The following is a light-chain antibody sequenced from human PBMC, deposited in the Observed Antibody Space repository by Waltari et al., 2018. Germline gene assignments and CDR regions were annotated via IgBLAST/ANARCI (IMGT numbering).Light chain of an antibody. CDR2: AAS. CDR1: QSISSY. V-gene: IGKV1-39*01. CDR3: QQTYSTAST. Sequence: DIQMTQSPSSLSASVGDRVTITCRASQSISSYLNWYQQKPGKAPKLLIYAASSLQSGVPSRFSGSGSGTPFTLTLSSLHPEDFATYYCQQTYSTASTFGHGTKLEI. J-gene: IGKJ2*01.